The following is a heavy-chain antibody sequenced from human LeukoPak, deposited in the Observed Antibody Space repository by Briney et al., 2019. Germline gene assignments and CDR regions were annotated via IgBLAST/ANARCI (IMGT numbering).Heavy chain of an antibody. Sequence: GGSLRLSCVASGFTFRTYEMNWVRQAPGKGLEWVSYISGSDTTVYYADSVRGRFTISRDNAKSSLYLRMNSLRAEDTAVYYCARDKIGYYGWFDPWGQGTLVTVSS. D-gene: IGHD3-10*01. CDR3: ARDKIGYYGWFDP. CDR2: ISGSDTTV. CDR1: GFTFRTYE. V-gene: IGHV3-48*03. J-gene: IGHJ5*02.